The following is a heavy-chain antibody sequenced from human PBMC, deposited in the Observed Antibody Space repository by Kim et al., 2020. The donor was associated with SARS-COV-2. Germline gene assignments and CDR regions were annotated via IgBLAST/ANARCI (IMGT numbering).Heavy chain of an antibody. Sequence: GGSLRLSCAASGFTFSSYGMHWVRQAPGKGLEWVAVISYDGSNKYYADSVKGRFTISRDNSKNTLYLQMNSLRAEDTAVYYCAKPNWNDGDDWFDPWGQGTLVTVSS. CDR2: ISYDGSNK. CDR3: AKPNWNDGDDWFDP. D-gene: IGHD1-1*01. V-gene: IGHV3-30*18. CDR1: GFTFSSYG. J-gene: IGHJ5*02.